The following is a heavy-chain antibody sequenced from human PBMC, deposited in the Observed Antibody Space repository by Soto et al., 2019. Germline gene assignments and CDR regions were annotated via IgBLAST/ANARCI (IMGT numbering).Heavy chain of an antibody. Sequence: PGGSLRLSCAASGFTVSNTYMTWVRQPPGKGLECVSVIYTAGGTNYADSVKGRFIISRDNSKNTLYLQMNSLRAEDTAVYYCARALPVANGGFDHWGQGTLVTVSS. CDR2: IYTAGGT. CDR3: ARALPVANGGFDH. V-gene: IGHV3-53*01. CDR1: GFTVSNTY. D-gene: IGHD2-2*01. J-gene: IGHJ5*02.